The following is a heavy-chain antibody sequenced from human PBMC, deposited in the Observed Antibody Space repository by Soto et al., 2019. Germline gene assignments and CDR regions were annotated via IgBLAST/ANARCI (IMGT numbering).Heavy chain of an antibody. V-gene: IGHV3-21*06. Sequence: PVGSLRLSCATSGFTFSSFDMDWVRQAPGKGLEWVSSIHRASTYIYYADSVRGRFTISRDHAKSSLYLQMNSLTVEDTAVYYFARRAVTTYHFFDYWGQGALVTVSS. D-gene: IGHD4-17*01. CDR2: IHRASTYI. CDR3: ARRAVTTYHFFDY. CDR1: GFTFSSFD. J-gene: IGHJ4*02.